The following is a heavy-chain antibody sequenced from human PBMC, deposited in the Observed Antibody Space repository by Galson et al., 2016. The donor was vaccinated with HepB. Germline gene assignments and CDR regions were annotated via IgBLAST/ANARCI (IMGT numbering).Heavy chain of an antibody. Sequence: SLRLSCAVSGFILTNYWMTWVRQAPGKGLEWVAIIKEDGSEKYYVGSVEGRFTISRDNPKNSVYLQMTSLRAEDTALYYCARVFGADYGGIWYFDLWGRGTLVTVSS. D-gene: IGHD4-23*01. J-gene: IGHJ2*01. CDR2: IKEDGSEK. CDR3: ARVFGADYGGIWYFDL. V-gene: IGHV3-7*01. CDR1: GFILTNYW.